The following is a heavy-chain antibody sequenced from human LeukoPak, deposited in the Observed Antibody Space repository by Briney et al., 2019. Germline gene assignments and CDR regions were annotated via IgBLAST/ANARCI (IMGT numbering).Heavy chain of an antibody. CDR2: IIPIFGTA. V-gene: IGHV1-69*05. D-gene: IGHD3-10*01. J-gene: IGHJ4*02. Sequence: SVKVSCMASGGTFSSYAISWVRQAPAQGLEWMGGIIPIFGTANYAQKFQGRVTMTRDTSTSTVYMELSSLRSEDTAVYYCARDLHGSGRALVDYWGQGTLVTVSS. CDR1: GGTFSSYA. CDR3: ARDLHGSGRALVDY.